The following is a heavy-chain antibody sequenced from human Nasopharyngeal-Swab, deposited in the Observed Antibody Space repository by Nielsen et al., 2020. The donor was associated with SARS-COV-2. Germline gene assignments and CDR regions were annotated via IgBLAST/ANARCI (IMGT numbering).Heavy chain of an antibody. Sequence: GGSLRLSCAASGFTFDDYAMHWVRQAPGKGLEWVSGISWNSGSIGYADSVKGRFTISRDNAKNSLYLQMNSLRAEDTALYYCAKTMVYSSSSSYFDYWGQGTLVTVSS. J-gene: IGHJ4*02. D-gene: IGHD6-6*01. CDR1: GFTFDDYA. CDR2: ISWNSGSI. V-gene: IGHV3-9*01. CDR3: AKTMVYSSSSSYFDY.